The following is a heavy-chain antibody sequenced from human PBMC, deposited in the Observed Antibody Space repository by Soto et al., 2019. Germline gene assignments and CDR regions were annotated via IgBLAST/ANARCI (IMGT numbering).Heavy chain of an antibody. CDR1: GFTFSSYA. D-gene: IGHD5-18*01. J-gene: IGHJ4*02. V-gene: IGHV3-23*01. CDR3: AKGGEHVNGYSYASYDY. CDR2: ISGRGGST. Sequence: EVQLLESGGGLVQPGGSLRLSCAASGFTFSSYAMSWVRQAPGKGLEWVSAISGRGGSTYYADSVKGRFTISRDNSKNTLYLQMNSLRAEDTAVYYCAKGGEHVNGYSYASYDYWGQGTLVTVSS.